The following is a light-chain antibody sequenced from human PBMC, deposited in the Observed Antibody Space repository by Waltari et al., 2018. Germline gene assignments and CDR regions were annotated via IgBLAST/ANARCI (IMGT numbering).Light chain of an antibody. V-gene: IGLV3-21*04. Sequence: SYVLTQAPSVSVAPGEPARITCGGNTIAETNVHCYQQKPGQAPVLVIFYDSDRPAGIPERFSGSNSGNTATLTISRAEAGDEADYYCQVWDTSIDLSVFGTGTKVTVL. J-gene: IGLJ1*01. CDR3: QVWDTSIDLSV. CDR1: TIAETN. CDR2: YDS.